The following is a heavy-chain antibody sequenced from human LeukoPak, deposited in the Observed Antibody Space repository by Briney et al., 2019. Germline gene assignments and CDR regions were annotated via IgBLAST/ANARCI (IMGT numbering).Heavy chain of an antibody. CDR2: IKSKTDGGTT. V-gene: IGHV3-15*01. J-gene: IGHJ4*02. CDR1: GFTFSNAW. CDR3: TTDEIAAAGTSDY. Sequence: GGSLRLSCAASGFTFSNAWMSCVRQAPGKGLEWVGRIKSKTDGGTTDYAAPVKGRFTISRDDSKNTLYLQMNSLKTEDTAVYYCTTDEIAAAGTSDYWGQGTLVTVSS. D-gene: IGHD6-13*01.